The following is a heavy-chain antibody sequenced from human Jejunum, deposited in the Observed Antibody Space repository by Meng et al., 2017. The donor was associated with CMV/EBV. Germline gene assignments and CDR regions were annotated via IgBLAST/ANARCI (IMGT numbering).Heavy chain of an antibody. CDR1: GYTFSSHG. CDR2: ISGYNGNT. CDR3: ARDIIGWEGWFDN. V-gene: IGHV1-18*01. D-gene: IGHD1-26*01. J-gene: IGHJ5*02. Sequence: QVQLVQSGTEVXXXXXSXKVXRTASGYTFSSHGIGWVRQAPGQGLEWMGWISGYNGNTNYAQKFQGRVTMTTDTSTTTAYMELRSLRSDDTAVYYCARDIIGWEGWFDNWGQGTLVTVSS.